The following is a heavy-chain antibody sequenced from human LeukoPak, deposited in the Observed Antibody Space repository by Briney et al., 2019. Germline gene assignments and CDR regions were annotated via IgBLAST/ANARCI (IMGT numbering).Heavy chain of an antibody. CDR2: IYYRGST. CDR1: GGPISSSSYY. D-gene: IGHD3-10*01. V-gene: IGHV4-39*07. J-gene: IGHJ4*02. Sequence: SETLSLTCTVSGGPISSSSYYWDWIRQPPGKGLEWIGSIYYRGSTYYNPSLKSRVTISVDTSKNQFSLRLNSVTAADTAVYFCAIERITMVRGVQDWGQGTLVTVSS. CDR3: AIERITMVRGVQD.